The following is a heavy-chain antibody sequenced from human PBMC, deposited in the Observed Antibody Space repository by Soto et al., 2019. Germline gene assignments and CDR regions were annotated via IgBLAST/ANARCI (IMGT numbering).Heavy chain of an antibody. CDR3: ARDRNRGVVILYYYYGMDV. D-gene: IGHD3-3*01. CDR2: ISYDGSNK. V-gene: IGHV3-30-3*01. CDR1: GFTFSSYA. J-gene: IGHJ6*02. Sequence: QVQLVESGGGVVQPGRSLRLSCAASGFTFSSYAMHWVRQAPGKGLEWVAVISYDGSNKYYADSVKGRFTISRDNSKNXLXXQMNSLRAEDTAVYYCARDRNRGVVILYYYYGMDVWGQGTTVTVSS.